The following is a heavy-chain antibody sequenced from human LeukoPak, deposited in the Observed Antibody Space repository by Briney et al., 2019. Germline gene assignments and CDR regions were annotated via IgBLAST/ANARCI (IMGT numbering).Heavy chain of an antibody. V-gene: IGHV4-61*08. D-gene: IGHD5-24*01. Sequence: PSETLSLTCTVSGGSISSGGYYWSWIRQHPGKGLEWIGYIYYSGSTNYNPSLKSRVTMSVDTSKNQLSLKLNSVTAADTAVYYCARGQLGDAYNFEYWGQGTVVTVSS. CDR3: ARGQLGDAYNFEY. CDR1: GGSISSGGYY. CDR2: IYYSGST. J-gene: IGHJ4*02.